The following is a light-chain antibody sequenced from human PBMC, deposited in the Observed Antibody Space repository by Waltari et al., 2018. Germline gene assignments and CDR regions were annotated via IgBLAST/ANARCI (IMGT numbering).Light chain of an antibody. J-gene: IGLJ3*02. V-gene: IGLV1-47*01. CDR2: RNT. CDR3: ATWSDSLKGVL. CDR1: RPALGTHH. Sequence: QSVLPQRPSASGSPGQRVTMPCSGSRPALGTHHSPWYQQLPGTTPTLLIYRNTQRPSVVPDRISGSNAGTSASLSISGLRSEDEATYYCATWSDSLKGVLFGGGTKLTVL.